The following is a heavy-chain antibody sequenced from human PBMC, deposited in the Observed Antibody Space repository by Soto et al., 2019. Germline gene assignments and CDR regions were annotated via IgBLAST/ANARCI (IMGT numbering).Heavy chain of an antibody. Sequence: QITLKESGPTLVKPTQTLTLTCTFSGFSLNTGGLGVGWLRHPPVKALEWLALVYWDHDKRYSPSLKSRLSITKAISNDLAVLTMTNMEQVDTATFLCTQSRCGGDCLRSFSSHHYIGMGVWGHGTTVTVSS. CDR1: GFSLNTGGLG. V-gene: IGHV2-5*02. J-gene: IGHJ6*02. CDR2: VYWDHDK. CDR3: TQSRCGGDCLRSFSSHHYIGMGV. D-gene: IGHD2-21*02.